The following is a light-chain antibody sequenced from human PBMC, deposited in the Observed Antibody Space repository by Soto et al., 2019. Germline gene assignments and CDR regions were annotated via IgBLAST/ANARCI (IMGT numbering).Light chain of an antibody. CDR2: DAS. Sequence: EIVMTQSPATLSLSPGERATLSCRASQSVSSYLAWYQQKPGQAPRLLIYDASNRATGIPARFSGSGSGTDFTLTISSLEPEDFAVYYCQQYNNWPITFGPGTRLEI. J-gene: IGKJ5*01. CDR1: QSVSSY. V-gene: IGKV3-11*01. CDR3: QQYNNWPIT.